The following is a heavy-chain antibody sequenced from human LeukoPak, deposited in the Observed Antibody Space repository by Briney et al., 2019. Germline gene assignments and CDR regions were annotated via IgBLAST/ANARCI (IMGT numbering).Heavy chain of an antibody. CDR3: ARANYGDYFDY. D-gene: IGHD4-17*01. CDR2: IYSGGST. J-gene: IGHJ4*02. V-gene: IGHV3-53*01. CDR1: GFTVSSNY. Sequence: GGSLRLSCAASGFTVSSNYMSWVRQAPGKGLEWVSVIYSGGSTYYADSVKGRFTISRDNAKNSLYLQMNSLRAEDTAVYYCARANYGDYFDYWGQGTLVTVSS.